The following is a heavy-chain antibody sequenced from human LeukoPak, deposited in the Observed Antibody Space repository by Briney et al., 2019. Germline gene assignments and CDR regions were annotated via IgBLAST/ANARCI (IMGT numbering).Heavy chain of an antibody. D-gene: IGHD4-17*01. CDR1: GGSFSGYY. CDR3: ARLGDYGSYYYYYMDV. J-gene: IGHJ6*03. V-gene: IGHV4-34*01. Sequence: SETLSLTCAVYGGSFSGYYWSWIRQPPGKGLEWIGEINHSGSTNYNPSLKSRVTISVDTSKNQFSLKLSSVTAADTAVYYCARLGDYGSYYYYYMDVWGKGTTVTVSS. CDR2: INHSGST.